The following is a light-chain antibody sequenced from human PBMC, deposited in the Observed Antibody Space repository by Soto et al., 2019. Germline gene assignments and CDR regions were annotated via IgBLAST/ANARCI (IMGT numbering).Light chain of an antibody. Sequence: MQMDQSPSTLSGSVGDRVTITCRASQTISSWLAWYQQKPGKAPKLLIYKASTLKSGVPSRFSGSGSGTEFTLTISSLQPEDFATYYCLQHNSYLPTFGQGTRLEIK. V-gene: IGKV1-5*03. CDR1: QTISSW. J-gene: IGKJ5*01. CDR3: LQHNSYLPT. CDR2: KAS.